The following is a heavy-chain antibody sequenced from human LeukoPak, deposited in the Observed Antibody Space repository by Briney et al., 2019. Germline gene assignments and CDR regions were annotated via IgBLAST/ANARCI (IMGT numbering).Heavy chain of an antibody. D-gene: IGHD6-13*01. CDR2: IYYSENT. V-gene: IGHV4-59*08. CDR3: VRLGAAPGPHHYFYYGMDV. J-gene: IGHJ6*02. CDR1: GVSIRIYY. Sequence: DTVSLLCTVSGVSIRIYYWSWLRHPPGKALEAIGNIYYSENTNYNPSLKSRVTISVDTSKNQFSLKLSSVTAADTAVYYCVRLGAAPGPHHYFYYGMDVWGQGTTVTVS.